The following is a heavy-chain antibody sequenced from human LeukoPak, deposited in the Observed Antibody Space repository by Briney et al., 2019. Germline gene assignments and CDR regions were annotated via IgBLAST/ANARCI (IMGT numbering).Heavy chain of an antibody. J-gene: IGHJ4*02. Sequence: PGGSLKLSCAASGFTFSGSAMHWVRQASGKGLEWVGRIRSKANSYATAYAASVKGRFTISRDDSKNTAYLQMNSLKTEDTAVYYCTQTIWFGELLFYYWGQGTLVTVSS. D-gene: IGHD3-10*01. CDR2: IRSKANSYAT. V-gene: IGHV3-73*01. CDR3: TQTIWFGELLFYY. CDR1: GFTFSGSA.